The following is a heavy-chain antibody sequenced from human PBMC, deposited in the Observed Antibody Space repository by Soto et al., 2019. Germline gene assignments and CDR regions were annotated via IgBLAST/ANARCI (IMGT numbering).Heavy chain of an antibody. V-gene: IGHV3-23*01. CDR2: ISGSGGST. CDR3: AKDGSPHRSPCGRDV. CDR1: GFTFSSYA. Sequence: EVQLLESGGGLVQPGGSLRLSCAASGFTFSSYAMSWVRQAPGKGLEWVSAISGSGGSTYYADSVKGRFTISRDNSKNTLNRQMNTLRAEDTAVYYCAKDGSPHRSPCGRDVWGKGTTFTVSS. J-gene: IGHJ6*04. D-gene: IGHD6-25*01.